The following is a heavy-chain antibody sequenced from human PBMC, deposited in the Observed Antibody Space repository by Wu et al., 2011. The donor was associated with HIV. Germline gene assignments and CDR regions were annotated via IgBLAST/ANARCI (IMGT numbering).Heavy chain of an antibody. CDR3: ARGSGYHFNYNYLVV. CDR2: IIAIFGTA. CDR1: EAPSTAML. J-gene: IGHJ6*03. D-gene: IGHD3-22*01. V-gene: IGHV1-69*06. Sequence: QPVQSGLSEEAWVLGERSPARLLEAPSTAMLLAGCVRPLDKGLSGLGGIIAIFGTANYAQKFQGRVTITADKSTTTTYMELNNLRSEDTAVYYCARGSGYHFNYNYLVVWGKGTTVTVSS.